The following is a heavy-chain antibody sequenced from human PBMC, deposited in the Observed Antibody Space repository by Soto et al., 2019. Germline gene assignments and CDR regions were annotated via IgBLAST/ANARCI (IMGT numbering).Heavy chain of an antibody. J-gene: IGHJ6*02. CDR1: GFSISHHG. CDR2: LWSAGDFE. D-gene: IGHD6-13*01. CDR3: ARDAQQLANYGMDV. Sequence: QVHLVESGGNVVQPGRSLRLSCVASGFSISHHGMHWVRQAPGKGLEWVAHLWSAGDFEYYADSVKGRFTISRDLSKNTLYLQMNSLGAEDTAVYHCARDAQQLANYGMDVWGQWTTVTVSS. V-gene: IGHV3-33*01.